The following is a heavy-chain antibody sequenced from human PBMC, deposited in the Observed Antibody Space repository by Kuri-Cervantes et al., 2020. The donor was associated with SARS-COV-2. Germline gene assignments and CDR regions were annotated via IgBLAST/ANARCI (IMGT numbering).Heavy chain of an antibody. CDR1: GFTVSSNY. D-gene: IGHD3-3*01. Sequence: GESLKISCAASGFTVSSNYMSWVRQAPGKGLEWVSVIYSGGSTYYADSVKGRFTISRDNSKNTLYLQMNSLRAEDTAVYYCTTDLQTHYDFWSGYYVLPWGQGTLVTVSS. CDR3: TTDLQTHYDFWSGYYVLP. J-gene: IGHJ5*02. CDR2: IYSGGST. V-gene: IGHV3-53*01.